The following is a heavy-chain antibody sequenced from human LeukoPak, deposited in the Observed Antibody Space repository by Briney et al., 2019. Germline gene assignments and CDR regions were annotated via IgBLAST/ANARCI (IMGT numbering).Heavy chain of an antibody. CDR3: ARARSGYDDAFDI. CDR1: GFTFSSYW. Sequence: GGSPRLSCAASGFTFSSYWMHWVRQAPGKGLVWVSRINSDGSSTSYADSVKGRFTISRDNAKNTLYLQMNSLRAEDTAVYYCARARSGYDDAFDIWGQGTMVTVSS. CDR2: INSDGSST. V-gene: IGHV3-74*01. D-gene: IGHD5-12*01. J-gene: IGHJ3*02.